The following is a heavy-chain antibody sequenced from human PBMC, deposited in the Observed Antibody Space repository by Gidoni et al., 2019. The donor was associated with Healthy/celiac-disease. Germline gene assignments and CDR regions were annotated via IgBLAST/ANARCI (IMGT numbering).Heavy chain of an antibody. J-gene: IGHJ6*02. CDR3: ARETYYYDSSGFSENYYYYGMDV. V-gene: IGHV1-46*01. Sequence: MGIINPSGGSTSYAQKFQGRVTMTRDTSTSTVYMELSSLSSEDTAVYYCARETYYYDSSGFSENYYYYGMDVWGQGTTVTVSS. CDR2: INPSGGST. D-gene: IGHD3-22*01.